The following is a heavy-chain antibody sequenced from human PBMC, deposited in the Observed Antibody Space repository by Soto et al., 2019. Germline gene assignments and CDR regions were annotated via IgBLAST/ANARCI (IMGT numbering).Heavy chain of an antibody. CDR2: IKPDGSEK. CDR1: GFTFSRYW. V-gene: IGHV3-7*03. D-gene: IGHD3-16*01. CDR3: VGAGPWG. J-gene: IGHJ4*02. Sequence: EVQLVESGGGLVQPGRSLRLSCAASGFTFSRYWMNWVRQAPGMGLEWVANIKPDGSEKYYVDSVKGRFTISRDNAKNSLYLQMNSLTVEDTALYYCVGAGPWGWGQGTLVIVSS.